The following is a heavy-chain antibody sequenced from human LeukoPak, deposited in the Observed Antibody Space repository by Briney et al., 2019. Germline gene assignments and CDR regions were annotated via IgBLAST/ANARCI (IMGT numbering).Heavy chain of an antibody. Sequence: GGSLRLSCAASGFTFRNHGMHWVRQAPGEGLEWVAVIWYDGSDKYYGDSVKGRFTISRDNSKNMLFLQMDSLRAEDTAVYYCARDIAARRFDYWGQGTLVTVSS. J-gene: IGHJ4*02. CDR2: IWYDGSDK. CDR3: ARDIAARRFDY. CDR1: GFTFRNHG. D-gene: IGHD6-6*01. V-gene: IGHV3-33*01.